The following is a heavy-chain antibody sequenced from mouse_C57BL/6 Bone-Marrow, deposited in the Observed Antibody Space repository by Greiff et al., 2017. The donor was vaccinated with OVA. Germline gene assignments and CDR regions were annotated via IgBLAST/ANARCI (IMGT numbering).Heavy chain of an antibody. CDR2: IYPGNSDT. CDR3: TNSYYSGSSHWYFDV. V-gene: IGHV1-5*01. Sequence: EVQLQQSGTVLARPGASVKMSCTTSGYTFTSYWMHWVKQRPGQGLEWIGAIYPGNSDTSYNQKFKGKAKLTAFTSASTAYMELSSLTNEDSADYYCTNSYYSGSSHWYFDVWGTGTTVTVSS. J-gene: IGHJ1*03. CDR1: GYTFTSYW. D-gene: IGHD1-1*01.